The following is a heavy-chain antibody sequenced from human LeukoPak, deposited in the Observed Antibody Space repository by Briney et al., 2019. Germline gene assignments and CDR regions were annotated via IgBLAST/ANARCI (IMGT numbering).Heavy chain of an antibody. J-gene: IGHJ4*02. CDR2: INPNSGGT. CDR3: ASVRVVRGVISDY. V-gene: IGHV1-2*02. Sequence: ASVKVSCKASGYTFTGYYMHWVRQAPGQGLEWMGWINPNSGGTNYAQKFQGRVTMTRDTSISTAYMELSRLRSDDTAVYYCASVRVVRGVISDYWGQGTLVTVSS. CDR1: GYTFTGYY. D-gene: IGHD3-10*01.